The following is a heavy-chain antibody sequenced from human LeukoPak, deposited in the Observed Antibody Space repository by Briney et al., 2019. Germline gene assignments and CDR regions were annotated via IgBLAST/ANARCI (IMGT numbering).Heavy chain of an antibody. CDR3: AKDRLRRNYDILTGYSNYGMDV. Sequence: PGGSLRLSCAASGFTFDDYAMHWVRQAPGKGLEWVSGISWNSGSIGYADSVKGRFTISRDNAKNSLYLQMNSLRAEDTALYYCAKDRLRRNYDILTGYSNYGMDVWGQGTTVTVSS. V-gene: IGHV3-9*01. CDR2: ISWNSGSI. D-gene: IGHD3-9*01. CDR1: GFTFDDYA. J-gene: IGHJ6*02.